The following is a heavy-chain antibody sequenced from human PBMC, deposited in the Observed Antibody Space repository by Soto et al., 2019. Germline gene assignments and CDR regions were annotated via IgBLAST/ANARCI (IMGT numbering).Heavy chain of an antibody. D-gene: IGHD1-26*01. V-gene: IGHV3-30*18. CDR2: ISYDGSNK. CDR1: GFTFSSYG. CDR3: AKDVVVGATPGLGDYYYYYGMDV. Sequence: QVQLVESGGGVVQPGRFLRLSCAASGFTFSSYGMHWVRQAPGKGLEWVALISYDGSNKYYADSVKGRFTISRDNSKNTLYLQMNSLRAEDTAVYYCAKDVVVGATPGLGDYYYYYGMDVWGQGTTVTVSS. J-gene: IGHJ6*02.